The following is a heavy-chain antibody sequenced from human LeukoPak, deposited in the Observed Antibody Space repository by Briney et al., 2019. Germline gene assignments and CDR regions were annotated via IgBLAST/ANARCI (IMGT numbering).Heavy chain of an antibody. CDR1: GFTVSNAW. J-gene: IGHJ4*02. Sequence: PGGSLRLSCVVSGFTVSNAWMSWVRQAPGKGLEWVGRIKSKADGGTVDYAAPVKGRFTISRDDSKNTLYLQMNSLKTEDTAVYYCTTSPTVVKVWWADYWGQGTLVTVSS. CDR2: IKSKADGGTV. V-gene: IGHV3-15*01. D-gene: IGHD1-26*01. CDR3: TTSPTVVKVWWADY.